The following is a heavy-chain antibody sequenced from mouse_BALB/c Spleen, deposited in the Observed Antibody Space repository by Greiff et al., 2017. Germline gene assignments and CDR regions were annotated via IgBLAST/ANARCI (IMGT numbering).Heavy chain of an antibody. V-gene: IGHV3-2*02. J-gene: IGHJ3*01. Sequence: EVQLVESGPGLVKPSQSLSLTCTVTGYSITSDYAWNWIRQFPGNKLEWMGYISYSGSTSYNPSLKSRISITRDTSKNQFFLQLNSVTTEDTATYYCARGRYDEPWFAYWGQGTLVTVSA. CDR2: ISYSGST. CDR3: ARGRYDEPWFAY. D-gene: IGHD2-14*01. CDR1: GYSITSDYA.